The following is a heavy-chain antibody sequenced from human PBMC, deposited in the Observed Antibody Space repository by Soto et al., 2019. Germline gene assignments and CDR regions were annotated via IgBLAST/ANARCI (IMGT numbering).Heavy chain of an antibody. J-gene: IGHJ4*02. V-gene: IGHV3-23*01. CDR2: ISGSGGST. D-gene: IGHD5-18*01. CDR1: GFTFSSYA. Sequence: SGGSLSLSCAASGFTFSSYAMSWVRQAPGKGLEWVSAISGSGGSTYYADSVKGPFTISRDNSKNTLYLQMNSLRAEDTAVYYCAKRGYSYGYVYWGQGTLVTVSS. CDR3: AKRGYSYGYVY.